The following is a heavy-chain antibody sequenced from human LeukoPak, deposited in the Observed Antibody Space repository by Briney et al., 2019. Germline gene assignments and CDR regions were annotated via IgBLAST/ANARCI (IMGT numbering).Heavy chain of an antibody. D-gene: IGHD2-2*01. CDR1: GGTFSSYA. CDR3: ARVGRYCSSTSCSLQWFDP. J-gene: IGHJ5*02. CDR2: NIPIFGTA. V-gene: IGHV1-69*06. Sequence: SVKVSCKASGGTFSSYAISWVRQAPGQGLEWMGGNIPIFGTANYAQKFQGRVTITADKSTSTAYMELSSLRSEDTAVYYCARVGRYCSSTSCSLQWFDPWGQGTLVTVSS.